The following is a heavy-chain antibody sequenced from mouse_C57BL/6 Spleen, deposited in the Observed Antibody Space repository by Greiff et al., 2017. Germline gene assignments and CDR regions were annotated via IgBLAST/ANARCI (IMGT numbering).Heavy chain of an antibody. CDR3: ARGTTV. V-gene: IGHV1-50*01. Sequence: QVQLQQPGAELVKPGASVKLSCKASGYTFTSYWMQWVKQRPGQGLEWIGEIDPSDSYTNYNQKFKGEATLTVDTSSSTAYMQLSSLTSEDSAVYYCARGTTVWGQGTSVTVSS. CDR1: GYTFTSYW. CDR2: IDPSDSYT. J-gene: IGHJ4*01. D-gene: IGHD1-1*01.